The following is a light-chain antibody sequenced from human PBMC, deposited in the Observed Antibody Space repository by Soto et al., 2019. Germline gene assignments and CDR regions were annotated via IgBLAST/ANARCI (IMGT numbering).Light chain of an antibody. CDR1: SSDVGGYDF. V-gene: IGLV2-14*01. J-gene: IGLJ3*02. CDR3: SSYISMIVRV. CDR2: QAS. Sequence: QSALTQPASVSGSPGQSITISCTGTSSDVGGYDFVSWYQHHPGKAPRLIIYQASNRPSGVSNRFSGSKSGNTASLTISGLQPEDEADYYCSSYISMIVRVFGGGTKLTVL.